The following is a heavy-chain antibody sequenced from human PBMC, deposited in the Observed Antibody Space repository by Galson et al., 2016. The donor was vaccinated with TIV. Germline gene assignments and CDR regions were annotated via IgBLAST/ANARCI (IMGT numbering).Heavy chain of an antibody. Sequence: TLSLTCTVSGGSINSGGFYWTWIRQHPGKGLEWIGYIYHSGSTSYKPSLKSRVTISVYTSTNQFSLILSFVPDADTAVYYCARWADSGRSYQYFHHWGQGTLVTVSS. V-gene: IGHV4-31*03. CDR1: GGSINSGGFY. D-gene: IGHD1-26*01. J-gene: IGHJ1*01. CDR3: ARWADSGRSYQYFHH. CDR2: IYHSGST.